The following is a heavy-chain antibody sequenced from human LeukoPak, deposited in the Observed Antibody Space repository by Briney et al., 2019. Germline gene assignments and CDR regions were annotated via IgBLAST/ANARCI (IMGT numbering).Heavy chain of an antibody. D-gene: IGHD3-22*01. CDR3: ARYYYDSSTGDYYGMDV. J-gene: IGHJ6*02. CDR2: IYSGGST. V-gene: IGHV3-53*01. Sequence: GGSLRLSCAASGFTVSSNYMSWVRQAPGKGLEWVSVIYSGGSTYYADSVKGRFTISRDNSKNTLYLQMNSLRAEGTAVYYCARYYYDSSTGDYYGMDVWGQGTTVTVSS. CDR1: GFTVSSNY.